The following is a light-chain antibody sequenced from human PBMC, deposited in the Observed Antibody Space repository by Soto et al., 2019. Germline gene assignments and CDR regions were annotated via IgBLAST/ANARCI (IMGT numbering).Light chain of an antibody. CDR1: SSNIRSNY. J-gene: IGLJ1*01. CDR2: SNN. CDR3: AAWDDSLSGYV. Sequence: QSVLTQPPSASGTPGQGVTISCSGSSSNIRSNYVYWYQQLPGTAPKLLIYSNNQRPSGVPDRFSGSESGTSASLAISGLRSEDEADYYCAAWDDSLSGYVFGTGTKATVL. V-gene: IGLV1-47*02.